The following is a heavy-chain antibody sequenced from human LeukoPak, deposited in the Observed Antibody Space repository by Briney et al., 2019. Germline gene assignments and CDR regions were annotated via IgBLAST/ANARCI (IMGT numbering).Heavy chain of an antibody. D-gene: IGHD2-15*01. Sequence: AGGSLRLSCAASGFTFSSYGMHWVRQAPGKGLEWVAFIRYDGSNKYYADSVKGRFTISRDNSKNTLYLQMNSLRAEDTAVYYCARDPGGWLGRIGRGGRRGDAFDIWGQGTMVTVSS. CDR2: IRYDGSNK. CDR1: GFTFSSYG. CDR3: ARDPGGWLGRIGRGGRRGDAFDI. J-gene: IGHJ3*02. V-gene: IGHV3-30*02.